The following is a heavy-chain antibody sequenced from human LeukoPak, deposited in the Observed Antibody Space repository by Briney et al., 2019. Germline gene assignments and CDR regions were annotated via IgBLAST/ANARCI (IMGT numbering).Heavy chain of an antibody. CDR3: ARDSYDILTQGGYFDY. V-gene: IGHV4-61*02. CDR1: GGSISSGSYY. D-gene: IGHD3-9*01. Sequence: PSETLSLTCTVSGGSISSGSYYWSWIRQPAGKGLEWIGRIYTSGSTNYNPSLKSRVTISVDTSKNQFSLKLSSVTAADTAVYYCARDSYDILTQGGYFDYWGQGTLVTVSS. J-gene: IGHJ4*02. CDR2: IYTSGST.